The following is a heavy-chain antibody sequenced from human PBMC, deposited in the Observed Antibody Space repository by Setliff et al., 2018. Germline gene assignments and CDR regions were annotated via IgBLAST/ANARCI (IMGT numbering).Heavy chain of an antibody. CDR3: ARHSYGPHDYYYYYMDV. CDR2: SNAGNGNT. J-gene: IGHJ6*03. V-gene: IGHV1-3*02. CDR1: GYTFTSYA. D-gene: IGHD5-18*01. Sequence: ASVKVSCKASGYTFTSYAMHWVRQAPGQRLEWMGRSNAGNGNTKYSQEFQGRVTITRDTSASTAYMELSSLRAEDTAVYYCARHSYGPHDYYYYYMDVWGKGTTVTVSS.